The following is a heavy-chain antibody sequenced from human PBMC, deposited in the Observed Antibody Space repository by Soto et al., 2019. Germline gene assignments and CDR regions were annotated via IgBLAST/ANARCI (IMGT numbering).Heavy chain of an antibody. Sequence: QVQLIESGGGVVQPGRSLRLSCAASGFIFNSYDMHWVRQAPGKGLEWVAFLSHDGSKKFYADSLKGRITISRDNFNNTLYLQVHSLRPEDTAVYSCEKDLIGYCGGSTCHIFQSWVQGTLVTVSS. J-gene: IGHJ4*02. CDR1: GFIFNSYD. D-gene: IGHD2-2*01. V-gene: IGHV3-30*18. CDR3: EKDLIGYCGGSTCHIFQS. CDR2: LSHDGSKK.